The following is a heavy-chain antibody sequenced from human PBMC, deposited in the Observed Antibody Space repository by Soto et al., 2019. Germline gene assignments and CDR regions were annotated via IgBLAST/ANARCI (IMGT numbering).Heavy chain of an antibody. CDR1: GCTFRSYG. CDR3: GKDTLDCSGGDCPLYYYYGMDV. V-gene: IGHV3-30*18. D-gene: IGHD2-21*02. Sequence: PGRSVRRSCATSGCTFRSYGMHWDRQAPGKGLGWLAVISNDGNNKFFADSVKGRLTLSRDNARNTLYLQINSLRAEDTAVYFCGKDTLDCSGGDCPLYYYYGMDVWGQGTTVTVSS. CDR2: ISNDGNNK. J-gene: IGHJ6*02.